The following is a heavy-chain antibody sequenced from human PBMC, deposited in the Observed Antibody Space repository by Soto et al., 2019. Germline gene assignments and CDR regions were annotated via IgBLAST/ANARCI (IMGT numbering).Heavy chain of an antibody. CDR1: GYSFSSYY. CDR2: IVPIYRTA. J-gene: IGHJ6*02. Sequence: ASVKVSCKASGYSFSSYYINWVRQAPGQGLEWVGGIVPIYRTADYAQKFQGRVTMTRNTSISTAYMELSSLRSEDTAVYYCARVSVYGMDVWGQGTTVTVSS. V-gene: IGHV1-8*01. CDR3: ARVSVYGMDV.